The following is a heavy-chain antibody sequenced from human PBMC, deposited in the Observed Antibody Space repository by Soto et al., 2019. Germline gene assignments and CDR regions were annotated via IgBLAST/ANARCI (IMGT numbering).Heavy chain of an antibody. CDR2: INHSGST. J-gene: IGHJ4*02. CDR1: GGSFSGYY. Sequence: TLSLTCAVYGGSFSGYYWSWIRQPPGKGLEWIGEINHSGSTNYNPSLKSRVTISVDTSKNQFSLKLSSVTAADTAVYYCASPYYYGSGSYLRWGQGTLVTVSS. D-gene: IGHD3-10*01. CDR3: ASPYYYGSGSYLR. V-gene: IGHV4-34*01.